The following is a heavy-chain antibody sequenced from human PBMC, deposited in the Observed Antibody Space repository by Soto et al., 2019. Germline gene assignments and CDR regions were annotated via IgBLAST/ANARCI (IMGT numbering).Heavy chain of an antibody. D-gene: IGHD3-10*01. V-gene: IGHV4-34*01. CDR3: ARHDYGWFDP. CDR2: INHSGST. Sequence: PSETLSLTCAAYGGSFSGYYWSWIRQPPGKGLEWIGEINHSGSTYYNPSLKSRVTISVDTSKNQFSLKLSSVTAADTAVYYCARHDYGWFDPWGQGTLVTVSS. CDR1: GGSFSGYY. J-gene: IGHJ5*02.